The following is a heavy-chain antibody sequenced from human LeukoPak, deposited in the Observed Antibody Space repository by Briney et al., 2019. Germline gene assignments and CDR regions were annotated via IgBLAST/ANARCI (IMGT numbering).Heavy chain of an antibody. CDR2: ISYDGSNK. CDR1: GFIFHNYG. D-gene: IGHD3-10*01. CDR3: AKAYNIMVRGLTPVDY. Sequence: GGSLRLSCAASGFIFHNYGMHWVRQAPGKGLEWVAVISYDGSNKYYADSVRGRFTISRDNSKNTLYLQMNSLRAEDTAVYFSAKAYNIMVRGLTPVDYWGQGTLVTVSS. V-gene: IGHV3-30*18. J-gene: IGHJ4*02.